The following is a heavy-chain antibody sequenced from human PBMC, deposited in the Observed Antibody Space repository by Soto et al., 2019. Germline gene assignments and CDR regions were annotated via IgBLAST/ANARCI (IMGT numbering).Heavy chain of an antibody. D-gene: IGHD6-19*01. CDR1: GFNFSSYV. V-gene: IGHV3-33*01. Sequence: QVQLVESGGGVVQPGRSLILSCAASGFNFSSYVMHWVRQAPGKGLEWVAGIWYDGVNKYYADSVKGRLTISRDNSKITMYLQMNSLGAEDTAVYYCARDGQWMPRDGLRSSYYFDYWGQGTLVTVSS. CDR2: IWYDGVNK. CDR3: ARDGQWMPRDGLRSSYYFDY. J-gene: IGHJ4*02.